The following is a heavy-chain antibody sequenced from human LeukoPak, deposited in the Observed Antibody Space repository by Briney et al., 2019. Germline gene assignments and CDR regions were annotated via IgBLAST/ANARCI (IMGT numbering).Heavy chain of an antibody. D-gene: IGHD3-22*01. J-gene: IGHJ1*01. V-gene: IGHV1-2*02. CDR1: GYSFTGYY. CDR3: ARPRIESGGYYYGH. Sequence: ASVKVSCKASGYSFTGYYIHWVRQAPGQGLEWMGWVSPTDGATNYAQKFQGRVTMTTDTSTNTAYMELSWLTSDDTAVYYCARPRIESGGYYYGHWGQGTLVTVSS. CDR2: VSPTDGAT.